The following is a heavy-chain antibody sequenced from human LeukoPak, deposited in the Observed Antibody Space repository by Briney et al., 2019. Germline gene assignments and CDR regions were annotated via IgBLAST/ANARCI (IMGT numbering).Heavy chain of an antibody. CDR3: ARAAESYGDYPLDYYYYMDV. D-gene: IGHD4-17*01. J-gene: IGHJ6*03. CDR2: ISGTSNTI. V-gene: IGHV3-48*01. Sequence: TGGSLRLSCVGSGFTFSSYSMNWVRQAPGKGLEWVSYISGTSNTIYYADSVKGRFTVSRDNAKNSLYLQMNSLRAEDTAVYYCARAAESYGDYPLDYYYYMDVWGKGTTVTVSS. CDR1: GFTFSSYS.